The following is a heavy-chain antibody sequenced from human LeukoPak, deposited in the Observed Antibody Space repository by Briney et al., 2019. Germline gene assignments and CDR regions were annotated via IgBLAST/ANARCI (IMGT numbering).Heavy chain of an antibody. CDR2: IFYSGRT. V-gene: IGHV4-59*01. J-gene: IGHJ4*02. CDR1: GDSISSYY. CDR3: AKVDSSNWYESRGYFDY. Sequence: SETLSLTCSVSGDSISSYYWSWIRQPPGKGLEWIGYIFYSGRTSYNPSLKSRVPISVDTPKNQFSLKLSSVTAADPAVYYCAKVDSSNWYESRGYFDYLGQGTLVTVSS. D-gene: IGHD6-13*01.